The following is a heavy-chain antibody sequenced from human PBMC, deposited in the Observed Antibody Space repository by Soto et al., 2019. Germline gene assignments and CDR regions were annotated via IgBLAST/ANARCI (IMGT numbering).Heavy chain of an antibody. CDR3: TRERTIFSDL. D-gene: IGHD3-9*01. V-gene: IGHV3-74*01. CDR2: INSDGTST. J-gene: IGHJ5*02. Sequence: GGSLRLSCAASGFTFTSYWMHWVRQAPGKGLVWVSRINSDGTSTSYADSVKGRFTISRDNANAKNTLYLQMNSLRAEDTAVYYCTRERTIFSDLWGQGTLVTVSS. CDR1: GFTFTSYW.